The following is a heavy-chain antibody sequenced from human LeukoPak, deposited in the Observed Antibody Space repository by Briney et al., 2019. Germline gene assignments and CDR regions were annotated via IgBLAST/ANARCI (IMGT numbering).Heavy chain of an antibody. CDR2: ISYSGGSST. V-gene: IGHV3-23*01. CDR1: GFTFSSYA. D-gene: IGHD2-8*02. CDR3: AKVVTSGYWYYGMDV. Sequence: GGSLRLSCAASGFTFSSYAMSWVRQAPGKGLEWVSTISYSGGSSTYYADSVQGRFTISRDNSKNTLYLQMNSLRAEDTAVYYCAKVVTSGYWYYGMDVWGQGTTVTVSS. J-gene: IGHJ6*02.